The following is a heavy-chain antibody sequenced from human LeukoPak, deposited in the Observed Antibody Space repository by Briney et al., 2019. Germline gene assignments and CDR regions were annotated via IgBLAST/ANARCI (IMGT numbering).Heavy chain of an antibody. CDR3: AREHKSYGDYPYYFDS. J-gene: IGHJ4*02. V-gene: IGHV4-30-4*01. CDR1: SDSISSGDYY. CDR2: INKKDAT. D-gene: IGHD4-17*01. Sequence: PSQTLSLTCTVSSDSISSGDYYWSWIRQPAGKGLEFIGYINKKDATFANPPLKSRVSISIDTSKNQFSLKLTSVTAADTAVYFCAREHKSYGDYPYYFDSWGQGTLVTVSS.